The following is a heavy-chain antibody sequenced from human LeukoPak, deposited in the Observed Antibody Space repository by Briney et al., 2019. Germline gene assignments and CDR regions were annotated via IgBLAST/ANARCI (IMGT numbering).Heavy chain of an antibody. CDR2: ISSSGST. CDR3: ARVQSRLSWFDP. V-gene: IGHV4-61*02. Sequence: SETLSLTCTVSGDSISSGDYYRSWIRQPAGKGLEWIGRISSSGSTNYNPSLKSRVTVSVDTSKNQFSLKLSSVTAADTAVYYCARVQSRLSWFDPWGQGTLVTVSS. CDR1: GDSISSGDYY. J-gene: IGHJ5*02.